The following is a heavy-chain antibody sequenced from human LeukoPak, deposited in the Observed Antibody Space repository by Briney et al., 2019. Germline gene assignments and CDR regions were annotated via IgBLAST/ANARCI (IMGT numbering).Heavy chain of an antibody. CDR3: AKAGSGYSVYYFDC. CDR1: GFTFDDYA. Sequence: GGSLRLSCAASGFTFDDYAMHWVRQAPGKGLEWVSLISWDGGSTYYADSVKGRFTISRDNSKTSLYLQMTSLRAEGTALYYCAKAGSGYSVYYFDCWGQGTLGTVSS. V-gene: IGHV3-43D*04. CDR2: ISWDGGST. J-gene: IGHJ4*02. D-gene: IGHD3-22*01.